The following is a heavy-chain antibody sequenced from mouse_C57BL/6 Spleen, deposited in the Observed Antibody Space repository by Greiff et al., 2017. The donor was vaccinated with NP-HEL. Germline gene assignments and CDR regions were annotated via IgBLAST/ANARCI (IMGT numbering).Heavy chain of an antibody. CDR2: FYTGSGNT. V-gene: IGHV1-76*01. D-gene: IGHD2-4*01. Sequence: QVHVKQSGAELVRPGASVTLSCKASGYPFTDYYINWVKQRPGQGLEWIARFYTGSGNTYYNEKFKGKATLTAEKSYSTAYMQLSSLTSEDSAVYFWARGDYDYGFAYWGQGTLVTVSA. CDR1: GYPFTDYY. J-gene: IGHJ3*01. CDR3: ARGDYDYGFAY.